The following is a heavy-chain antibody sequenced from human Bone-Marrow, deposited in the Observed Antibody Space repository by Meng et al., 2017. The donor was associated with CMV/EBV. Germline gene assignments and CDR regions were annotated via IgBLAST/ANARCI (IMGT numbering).Heavy chain of an antibody. CDR3: ARQRGEYCSSTSCPEDPYYYYYGMDV. J-gene: IGHJ6*02. CDR2: IYYSGST. Sequence: SETLSLTCTVSGGSISSSSYYWGGIRQPPGKGLEWIGSIYYSGSTYYNPSLKSRVTISVDTSKNQFSLKLSSVTAADTAVYYCARQRGEYCSSTSCPEDPYYYYYGMDVWGQGTTVTVSS. CDR1: GGSISSSSYY. V-gene: IGHV4-39*01. D-gene: IGHD2-2*01.